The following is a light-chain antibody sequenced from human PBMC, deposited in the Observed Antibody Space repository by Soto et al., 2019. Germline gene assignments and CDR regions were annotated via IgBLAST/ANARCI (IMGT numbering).Light chain of an antibody. Sequence: EVVMTQSPAILSVSPWERATLSCRASQSVSINLARYQQKSGQAPRLVIYGASTRATGIPARFSGSGSGTEFTLTISSLQSEDFAVYYCQQFNNWPRTFGQGTKVDIK. J-gene: IGKJ1*01. V-gene: IGKV3-15*01. CDR3: QQFNNWPRT. CDR2: GAS. CDR1: QSVSIN.